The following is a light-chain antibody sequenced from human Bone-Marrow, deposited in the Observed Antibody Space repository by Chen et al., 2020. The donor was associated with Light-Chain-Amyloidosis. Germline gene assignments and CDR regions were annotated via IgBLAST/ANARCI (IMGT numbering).Light chain of an antibody. CDR1: DLPTKY. CDR3: QSADSSGTYEVR. Sequence: SYELTPPPSVSVSPGQTARITCSGDDLPTKYAYWYQQKPGQAPVLVIHSDTERPSGISERFSGSSSGTTATLTISGVQAEDEADYHCQSADSSGTYEVRFGGGTKLTVL. J-gene: IGLJ2*01. CDR2: SDT. V-gene: IGLV3-25*03.